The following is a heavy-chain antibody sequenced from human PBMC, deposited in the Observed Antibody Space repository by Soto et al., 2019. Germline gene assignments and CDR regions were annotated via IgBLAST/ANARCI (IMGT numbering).Heavy chain of an antibody. Sequence: ASVKVSCKASGGTFSSYAISWVRQAPGQGLEWMGGIIPIFGTANYAQKFQDRVTITADESTSTVYMELNNLRSEDTAVYYCARQRRGTWYYFDHWGQGTLVTVYS. CDR2: IIPIFGTA. D-gene: IGHD3-16*01. CDR1: GGTFSSYA. J-gene: IGHJ4*02. CDR3: ARQRRGTWYYFDH. V-gene: IGHV1-69*13.